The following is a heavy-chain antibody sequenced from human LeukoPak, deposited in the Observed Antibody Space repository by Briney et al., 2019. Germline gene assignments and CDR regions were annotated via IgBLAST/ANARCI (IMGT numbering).Heavy chain of an antibody. CDR2: ISSDGNTE. Sequence: GGSLRLSCAAAGFSFSSYPMNWVRQAPGKGLEWISHISSDGNTESYVDAPRGRFTMSRDNAKNSLFLLINSLRVEDTAVYYCARGGVYSSGSYYLYYFDYWGQGTLVTVSS. D-gene: IGHD6-19*01. CDR1: GFSFSSYP. CDR3: ARGGVYSSGSYYLYYFDY. J-gene: IGHJ4*02. V-gene: IGHV3-48*03.